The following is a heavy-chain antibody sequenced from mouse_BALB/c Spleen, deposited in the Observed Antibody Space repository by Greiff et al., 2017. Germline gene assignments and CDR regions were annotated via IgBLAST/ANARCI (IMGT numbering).Heavy chain of an antibody. CDR2: IDPSDSET. CDR3: ARSTATRAMDY. D-gene: IGHD1-2*01. V-gene: IGHV1S126*01. Sequence: QVQLQQSGPQLVRPGASVKISCKASGYSFTSYWMHWVKQRPGQGLEWIGMIDPSDSETRLNQKFKDKATLTVDKSSSTAYMQLSSPTSEDSAVYYWARSTATRAMDYWGQGTSVTVSS. J-gene: IGHJ4*01. CDR1: GYSFTSYW.